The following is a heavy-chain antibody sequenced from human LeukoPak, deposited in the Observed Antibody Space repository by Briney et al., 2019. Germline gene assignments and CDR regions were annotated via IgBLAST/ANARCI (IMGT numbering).Heavy chain of an antibody. V-gene: IGHV3-21*06. CDR3: VRGRYCSSGRCSESLQY. CDR1: GFTFSSYS. J-gene: IGHJ1*01. Sequence: GGSLRLSCVASGFTFSSYSMTWVRQAPGKALEWVSSISSSTSYIFYADSLKGRIPVSRDNAENLLYLQMNYLRAEDTAIYYCVRGRYCSSGRCSESLQYWGRGTLITVSS. CDR2: ISSSTSYI. D-gene: IGHD2-15*01.